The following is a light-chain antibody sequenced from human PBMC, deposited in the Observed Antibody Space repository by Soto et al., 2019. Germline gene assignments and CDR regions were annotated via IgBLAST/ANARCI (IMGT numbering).Light chain of an antibody. V-gene: IGLV2-11*01. CDR2: DVS. J-gene: IGLJ1*01. CDR1: SSDVGGYNY. CDR3: CSYAGSSYV. Sequence: QSVLTQPRSVSGSPGQSVTISCTGTSSDVGGYNYVSWYQQHPGKAPKLMIYDVSKRPSGFPDRFSGSNSGNTASLTISGLQAEDGADYYCCSYAGSSYVFGTGTKVTVL.